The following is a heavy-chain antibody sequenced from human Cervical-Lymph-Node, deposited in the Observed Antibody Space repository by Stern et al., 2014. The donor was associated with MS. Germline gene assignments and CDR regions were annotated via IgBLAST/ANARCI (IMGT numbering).Heavy chain of an antibody. CDR1: GGTFSSYA. CDR2: IIPIFGTA. D-gene: IGHD3-22*01. J-gene: IGHJ6*02. CDR3: ARPTTDSSGYYYYYGMDV. Sequence: MQLVESGAEVKKPGSSVKVSCKASGGTFSSYAISWVRQAPGQGLEWMGGIIPIFGTANYAQKFQGRVTITADESTSTAYMELSSLRSEDTAVYYCARPTTDSSGYYYYYGMDVWGQGTTVTVSS. V-gene: IGHV1-69*01.